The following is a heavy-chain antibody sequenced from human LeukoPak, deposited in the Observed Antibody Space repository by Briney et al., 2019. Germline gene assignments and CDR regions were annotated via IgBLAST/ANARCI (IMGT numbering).Heavy chain of an antibody. J-gene: IGHJ4*02. Sequence: GGSLRLSCAASGFTFSSYAMSWVRQAPGKELEWVSSISGSGGSTYYADSVKGRFTNSRDHPKTTLYLHMTSLRAEATAVYYCAKGSSYYEDYFDYWGQGTLVTVSS. CDR3: AKGSSYYEDYFDY. CDR2: ISGSGGST. D-gene: IGHD3-22*01. V-gene: IGHV3-23*01. CDR1: GFTFSSYA.